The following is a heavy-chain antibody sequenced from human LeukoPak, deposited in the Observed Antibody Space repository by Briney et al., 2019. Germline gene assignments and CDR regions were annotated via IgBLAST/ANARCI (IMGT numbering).Heavy chain of an antibody. D-gene: IGHD1-14*01. CDR3: ARDRRANWFDP. Sequence: SETLSLTCTVSGGSISSYYWSWIRQPPGKGLEWIGYIYYSGSTNYNPSLKSRVTISVDTSKNQFSLKLSSVTAADTAVYYCARDRRANWFDPWGQGTLVTVSS. CDR1: GGSISSYY. CDR2: IYYSGST. V-gene: IGHV4-59*01. J-gene: IGHJ5*02.